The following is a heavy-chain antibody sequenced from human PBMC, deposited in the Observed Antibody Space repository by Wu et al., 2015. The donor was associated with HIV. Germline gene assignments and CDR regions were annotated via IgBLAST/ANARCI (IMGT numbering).Heavy chain of an antibody. Sequence: QVQLVQSGAEVKKPGASVKVSCKASGYTFTSYGISWVRQAPGQGLEWVGGINPIIGTANYAQKFQGRVTITADEFTNTAYMELSSLRSEDTAVYYCAREEAYYYGSEDAFDIWGQGTMVTVSS. CDR2: INPIIGTA. D-gene: IGHD3-10*01. CDR1: GYTFTSYG. J-gene: IGHJ3*02. V-gene: IGHV1-69*13. CDR3: AREEAYYYGSEDAFDI.